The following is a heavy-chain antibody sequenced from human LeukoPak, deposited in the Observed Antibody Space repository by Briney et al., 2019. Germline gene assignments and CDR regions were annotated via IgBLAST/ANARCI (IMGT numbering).Heavy chain of an antibody. CDR1: GDSVSINSAA. V-gene: IGHV6-1*01. D-gene: IGHD4-23*01. J-gene: IGHJ4*02. Sequence: SQTLSLTCAISGDSVSINSAAWNWIRQSPSRGLEWLARTYYRSKWYNDYAVSVKSRRTINPDTSKNQFSLQLNSVTPEDTAVYYCARVSTVVTPGGFDYWGQGTLVTVSS. CDR2: TYYRSKWYN. CDR3: ARVSTVVTPGGFDY.